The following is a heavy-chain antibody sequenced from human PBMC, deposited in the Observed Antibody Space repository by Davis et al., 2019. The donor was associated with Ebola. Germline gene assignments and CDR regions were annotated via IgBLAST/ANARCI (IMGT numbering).Heavy chain of an antibody. V-gene: IGHV1-18*01. CDR3: ATIGYYYDSSGYSYYYYGMDV. D-gene: IGHD3-22*01. CDR2: ISAYNGNT. Sequence: ASVKVSCKASGYTFTSYGISWVRQAPGQGLEWMGWISAYNGNTNSAQKLQGRVTMTTDTSTSTAYMELRSLRSDDTAVYYCATIGYYYDSSGYSYYYYGMDVWGQGTTVTVSS. CDR1: GYTFTSYG. J-gene: IGHJ6*02.